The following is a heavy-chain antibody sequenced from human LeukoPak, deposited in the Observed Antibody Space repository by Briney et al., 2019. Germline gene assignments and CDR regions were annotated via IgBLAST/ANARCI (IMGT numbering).Heavy chain of an antibody. CDR2: IYYSGST. J-gene: IGHJ3*02. D-gene: IGHD3-3*01. Sequence: SETLSLTCTVSGGSISSSSYYWGWIRQPPGKGLEWIGYIYYSGSTYYNPSLKSRVTISVDTSKNQFSLKLSSVTAADTAVYYCARAGSYYDFWSGRGAFDIWGQGTMSPSLQ. CDR1: GGSISSSSYY. CDR3: ARAGSYYDFWSGRGAFDI. V-gene: IGHV4-30-4*08.